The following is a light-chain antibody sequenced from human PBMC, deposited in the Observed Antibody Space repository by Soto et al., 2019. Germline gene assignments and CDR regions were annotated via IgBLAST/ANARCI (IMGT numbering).Light chain of an antibody. CDR2: GAS. V-gene: IGKV3-15*01. Sequence: EIVLTQSPGTLSVSPGERATLSCRASQSVDDNLAWYQQKPGQAPRLLIYGASTRATGIPARFSGSGSGTEFTLTISGLQSEDFAVYYCQQYENWPPQTFGQGTKVDIK. CDR3: QQYENWPPQT. J-gene: IGKJ1*01. CDR1: QSVDDN.